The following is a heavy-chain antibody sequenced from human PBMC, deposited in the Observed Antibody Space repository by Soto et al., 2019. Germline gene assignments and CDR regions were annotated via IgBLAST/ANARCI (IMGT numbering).Heavy chain of an antibody. J-gene: IGHJ4*02. V-gene: IGHV3-48*02. CDR2: ISSGSKTI. CDR3: VREDILGVRSFDY. D-gene: IGHD3-9*01. Sequence: EVQLVESGGGLVQWGGSVRLSCAASGFTFSGYSVNWVRQAPGKGLEWVSYISSGSKTIYYAESVKGRFTVSRDNARNSQYLQMNSLRDEDTAVYYCVREDILGVRSFDYWGQGTLVTVSS. CDR1: GFTFSGYS.